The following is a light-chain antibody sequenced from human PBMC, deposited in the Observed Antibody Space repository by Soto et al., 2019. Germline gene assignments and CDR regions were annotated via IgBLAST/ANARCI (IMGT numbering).Light chain of an antibody. CDR3: QQYNNYSWT. J-gene: IGKJ1*01. CDR1: QDISNW. CDR2: WAC. Sequence: DIQMTQSPSTLSASVGDRVTITCRASQDISNWLAWYQQKPGEAPKLLIYWACTLETGLPSRFSGSGSGTEFMLTISSLQPDDFATYYCQQYNNYSWTFGQGTKVEIK. V-gene: IGKV1-5*03.